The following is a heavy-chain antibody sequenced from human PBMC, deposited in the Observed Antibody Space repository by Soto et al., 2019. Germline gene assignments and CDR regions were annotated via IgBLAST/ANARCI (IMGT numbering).Heavy chain of an antibody. Sequence: EVQLVESGGGLVQPGGSLRLSCAASEFAFSRYWMSWLRQAPGKGLEWVASIKQDGSDNHYVESVKGRFTISRDNAKNSLSLEMNSLRGEDMAVYYCARLIWIEATSFYFDFWGQGTLVTVSS. D-gene: IGHD1-26*01. CDR2: IKQDGSDN. V-gene: IGHV3-7*01. CDR3: ARLIWIEATSFYFDF. J-gene: IGHJ4*02. CDR1: EFAFSRYW.